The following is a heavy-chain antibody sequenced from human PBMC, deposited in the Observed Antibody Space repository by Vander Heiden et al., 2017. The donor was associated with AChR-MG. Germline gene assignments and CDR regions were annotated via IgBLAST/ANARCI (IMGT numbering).Heavy chain of an antibody. CDR1: GVPLSSYA. CDR2: ISGSGGST. J-gene: IGHJ4*02. CDR3: ARSIAVAGWPGFLHLDY. Sequence: EGQLSESGGGVVQPGGSLRPSCAASGVPLSSYAMSWFRQEQGKGLEWVSAISGSGGSTYYADSVKGRFTISRDNSKNTLYLQMNSLRAEDTAVYYCARSIAVAGWPGFLHLDYWGQGTLVTVSS. D-gene: IGHD6-19*01. V-gene: IGHV3-23*01.